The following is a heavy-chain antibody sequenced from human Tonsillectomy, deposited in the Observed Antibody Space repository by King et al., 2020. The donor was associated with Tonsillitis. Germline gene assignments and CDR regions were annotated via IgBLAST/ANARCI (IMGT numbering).Heavy chain of an antibody. CDR1: GFTFSNYA. Sequence: VQLVESGGGVVQPGRSLRLSCAASGFTFSNYAMHWVRQAPGKGLEWMAVISYDGSNKYYADSVKGRFTISRDNSKNTLYLQMNGLRAEDTAVYYCAGEDYWDSSGYLDYWGQGTLVTVSS. CDR3: AGEDYWDSSGYLDY. D-gene: IGHD3-22*01. J-gene: IGHJ4*02. CDR2: ISYDGSNK. V-gene: IGHV3-30*01.